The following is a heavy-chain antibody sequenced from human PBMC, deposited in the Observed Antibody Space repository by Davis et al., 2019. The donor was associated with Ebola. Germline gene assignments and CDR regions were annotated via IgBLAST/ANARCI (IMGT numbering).Heavy chain of an antibody. CDR1: GYTFTSYD. V-gene: IGHV1-18*01. CDR2: ISAYNGNT. J-gene: IGHJ5*02. D-gene: IGHD2-15*01. CDR3: ARDPGVVAATPLEGWFDP. Sequence: ASVKVSCKASGYTFTSYDINWVRQAPGQGLEWMGWISAYNGNTNYAQKLQGRVTMTTDTSTSTAYMELRSLRSDDTAVYYCARDPGVVAATPLEGWFDPWGQGTLVTVSS.